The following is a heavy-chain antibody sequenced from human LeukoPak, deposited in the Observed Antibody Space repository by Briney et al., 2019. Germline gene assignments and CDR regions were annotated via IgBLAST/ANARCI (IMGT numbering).Heavy chain of an antibody. CDR3: ARYPRRYFDWLPFDY. D-gene: IGHD3-9*01. J-gene: IGHJ4*02. CDR1: GGSISSYY. V-gene: IGHV4-59*12. Sequence: SETLSLTCTVSGGSISSYYWSWIRQPPGKGLEWIGYIYYSGSTHYNPSLKSRVTISVDTSKNQFSLKLSSVTAADTAVYYCARYPRRYFDWLPFDYWGQGTLVTVSS. CDR2: IYYSGST.